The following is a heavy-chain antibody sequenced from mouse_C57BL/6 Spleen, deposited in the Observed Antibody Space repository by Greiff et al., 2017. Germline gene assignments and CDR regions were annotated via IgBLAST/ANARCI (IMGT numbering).Heavy chain of an antibody. V-gene: IGHV5-9-1*02. Sequence: EVKLMESGEGLVKPGGSLKLSCAASGFTFSSYAMSWVRQTPEKRLEWVAYISSGGDYIYYADTVKGRFTISRDNARNTLYLQMSSLKSEDTAMYYCTRGLVDWYFDVWGTGTTVTVSS. CDR2: ISSGGDYI. D-gene: IGHD2-2*01. CDR3: TRGLVDWYFDV. CDR1: GFTFSSYA. J-gene: IGHJ1*03.